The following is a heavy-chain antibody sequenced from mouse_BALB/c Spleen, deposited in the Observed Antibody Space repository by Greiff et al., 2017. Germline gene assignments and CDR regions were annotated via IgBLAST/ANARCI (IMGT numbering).Heavy chain of an antibody. Sequence: EVMLVESGGDLVKPGGSLKLSCAASGFTFSSYGMSWVRQTPDKRLEWVATISSGGSYTYYPDSVKGRFTISRDDAKDTLYLQMSSLKSEDTAMYYCARQGYYGSSYRYFDVWGAGTTVTVSS. CDR3: ARQGYYGSSYRYFDV. J-gene: IGHJ1*01. V-gene: IGHV5-6*01. CDR2: ISSGGSYT. CDR1: GFTFSSYG. D-gene: IGHD1-1*01.